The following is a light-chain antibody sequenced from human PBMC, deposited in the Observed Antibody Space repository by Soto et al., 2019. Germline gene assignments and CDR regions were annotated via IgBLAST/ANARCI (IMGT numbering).Light chain of an antibody. V-gene: IGKV3-11*01. CDR2: DAS. CDR3: QQRSNWPRT. J-gene: IGKJ1*01. Sequence: EIVLTQSPATLSLSPGERATLSCRASQSVSSYLAWYQQKPGQAPMLLIYDASNRGTGIPARFSGSGSGTDFTLTISILEPEYFAVYYCQQRSNWPRTFGQGTKVEIQ. CDR1: QSVSSY.